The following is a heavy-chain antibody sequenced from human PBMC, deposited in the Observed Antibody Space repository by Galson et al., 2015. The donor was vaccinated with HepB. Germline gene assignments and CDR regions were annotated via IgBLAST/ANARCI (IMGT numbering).Heavy chain of an antibody. J-gene: IGHJ4*02. V-gene: IGHV3-7*03. CDR3: ASGVSQQLVLV. Sequence: SLRLSCAASGFTFSSYWMSWVRQAPGKGLEWVANIKQDGSEKYYVDSVKGRFTISRDNAKNSLYLQMNSLRAEDTAVYYCASGVSQQLVLVWGQGTLVTVSS. CDR1: GFTFSSYW. D-gene: IGHD6-13*01. CDR2: IKQDGSEK.